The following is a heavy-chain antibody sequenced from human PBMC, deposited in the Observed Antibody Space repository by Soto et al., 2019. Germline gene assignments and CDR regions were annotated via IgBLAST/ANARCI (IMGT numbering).Heavy chain of an antibody. V-gene: IGHV4-59*01. J-gene: IGHJ3*01. CDR3: ARVWGGAFDF. CDR2: IYYSGST. Sequence: SETLSLTCTLSGGSISSYYWSWIRQPPGKGLEWIGYIYYSGSTNYNPSLKSRVTISVDTSKNQFSLKLSSVTAADTAVYYCARVWGGAFDFWGQGTMVTVSS. D-gene: IGHD3-10*01. CDR1: GGSISSYY.